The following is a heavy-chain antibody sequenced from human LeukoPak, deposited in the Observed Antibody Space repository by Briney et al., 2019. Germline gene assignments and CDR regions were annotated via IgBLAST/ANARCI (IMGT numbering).Heavy chain of an antibody. CDR3: AKGKSLPHYYYYGMDV. CDR1: GFTFSTSA. Sequence: PGGPLRLSCAAFGFTFSTSAMNGVRQAPGKGLEWVSVFGRSGDTTYYADSVRGRFTISRDNFKNTLYLQMNSLTAEDTAIYYCAKGKSLPHYYYYGMDVWGQGTTVTASS. J-gene: IGHJ6*02. V-gene: IGHV3-23*01. CDR2: FGRSGDTT.